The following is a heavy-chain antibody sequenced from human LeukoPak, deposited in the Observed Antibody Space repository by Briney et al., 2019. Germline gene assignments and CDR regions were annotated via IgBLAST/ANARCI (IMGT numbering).Heavy chain of an antibody. CDR2: ISYDGSNK. V-gene: IGHV3-30*18. Sequence: GGSLRLSCAASGFTFSSYGMHWVRQAPGKGLEWVAVISYDGSNKYYADSVKGRFTISRDNSENTLYLQMNSLRAEDTAVYYCAKDYSNFVRGYYYGMDVWGQGTTVTVSS. CDR1: GFTFSSYG. CDR3: AKDYSNFVRGYYYGMDV. D-gene: IGHD4-11*01. J-gene: IGHJ6*02.